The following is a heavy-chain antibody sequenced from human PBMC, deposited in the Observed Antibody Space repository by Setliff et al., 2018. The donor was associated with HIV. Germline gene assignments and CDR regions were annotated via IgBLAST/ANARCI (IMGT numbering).Heavy chain of an antibody. J-gene: IGHJ4*02. V-gene: IGHV4-39*01. Sequence: SETLSLTCAVSGDSISDTTYYWGWIRQPPGKGLEWIGNIYHSGSTLYKPSLKSRVTMSVDTSKNQFSLKLNSVTAADTAVYHCARLSSYRSSSYYFDYWGQGALVTVSS. CDR3: ARLSSYRSSSYYFDY. D-gene: IGHD6-6*01. CDR2: IYHSGST. CDR1: GDSISDTTYY.